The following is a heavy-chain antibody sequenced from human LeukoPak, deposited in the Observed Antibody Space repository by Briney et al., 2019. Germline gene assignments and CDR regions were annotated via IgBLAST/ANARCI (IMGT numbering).Heavy chain of an antibody. J-gene: IGHJ3*02. CDR1: GGSFSGYY. CDR2: INHSGSS. CDR3: ARAWEQQLVQGAFDI. V-gene: IGHV4-34*01. D-gene: IGHD6-13*01. Sequence: PSETLSLTCAVYGGSFSGYYWSWIRQPPGKGLEWIGEINHSGSSNYNPSLKSRVTISVDTSKNQFSLKLSSVTAADTAVYYCARAWEQQLVQGAFDIWGQGTLVTVSS.